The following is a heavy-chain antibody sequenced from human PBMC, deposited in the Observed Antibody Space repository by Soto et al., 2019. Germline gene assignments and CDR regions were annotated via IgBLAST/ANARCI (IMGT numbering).Heavy chain of an antibody. CDR2: INSDGSST. V-gene: IGHV3-74*01. Sequence: GGSLRLSCAASGFTFSSTWMYWVRQVPGEGLVWVSRINSDGSSTSHADFVEGRFTISRDNAKNTLYLEMNGLRVEDTAVYYCVGGAPMDVWGKGTTVTVSS. CDR3: VGGAPMDV. J-gene: IGHJ6*04. CDR1: GFTFSSTW.